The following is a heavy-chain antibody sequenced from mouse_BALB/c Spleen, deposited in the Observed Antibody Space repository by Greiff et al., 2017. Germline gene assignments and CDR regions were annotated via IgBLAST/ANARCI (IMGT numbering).Heavy chain of an antibody. CDR2: IDPSDSYT. CDR3: TIWEGAY. Sequence: VQLQQSGAELVKPGASVKMSCKASGYTFTSYWMHWVKQRPGQGLEWIGTIDPSDSYTSYNQKFKGKATLTVDTSSSTAYMQLSSLTSEDSAVYYCTIWEGAYWGQGTLVTVSA. J-gene: IGHJ3*01. CDR1: GYTFTSYW. V-gene: IGHV1S127*01. D-gene: IGHD1-1*02.